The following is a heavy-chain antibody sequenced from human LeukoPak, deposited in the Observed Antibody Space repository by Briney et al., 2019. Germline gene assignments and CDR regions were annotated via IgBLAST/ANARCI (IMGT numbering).Heavy chain of an antibody. J-gene: IGHJ5*02. D-gene: IGHD2-2*02. CDR1: GFTFSNYA. CDR3: AKSGCSSTSCYSILSGWLDP. CDR2: ISNSGGTT. V-gene: IGHV3-23*01. Sequence: QPGGSLRLSCAASGFTFSNYALNWVRQAPGKGLEWVSGISNSGGTTYYADSVKGRFTISRDNSRNTLYLQMNSLRAEDTAVYYCAKSGCSSTSCYSILSGWLDPWGQGTLVTVSS.